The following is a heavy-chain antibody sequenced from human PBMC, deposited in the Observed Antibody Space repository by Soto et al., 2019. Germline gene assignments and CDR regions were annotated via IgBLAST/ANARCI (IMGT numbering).Heavy chain of an antibody. D-gene: IGHD3-3*01. J-gene: IGHJ4*02. CDR3: ARDPFDFWSGYPKYYFDY. CDR1: GGSISSGDYY. CDR2: IYYSGST. V-gene: IGHV4-30-4*02. Sequence: SDTLSLTCTVSGGSISSGDYYWSWIRQPPGKGLEWIGYIYYSGSTYYNPSLKSRVTISVDTSKNQFSLKLSSVTAADTAVYYCARDPFDFWSGYPKYYFDYWGQGTLVTVSS.